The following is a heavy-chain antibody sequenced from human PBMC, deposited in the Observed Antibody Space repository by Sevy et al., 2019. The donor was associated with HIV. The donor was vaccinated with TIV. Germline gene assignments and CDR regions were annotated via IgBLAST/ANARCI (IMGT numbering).Heavy chain of an antibody. CDR3: ARDQAGGTTTMDY. V-gene: IGHV3-33*01. D-gene: IGHD1-26*01. J-gene: IGHJ4*02. Sequence: GGSLRLSCAASGFTFSSYAMHWVRQAPGKGLEWVAVIWFDGSNKCYADSVKGRFTISRDNSKNTLYLQMNSLRAEDTAVYYCARDQAGGTTTMDYWGQGTLVTVSS. CDR1: GFTFSSYA. CDR2: IWFDGSNK.